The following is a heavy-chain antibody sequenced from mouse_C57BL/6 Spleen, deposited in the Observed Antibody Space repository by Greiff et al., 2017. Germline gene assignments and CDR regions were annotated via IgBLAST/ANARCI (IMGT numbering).Heavy chain of an antibody. CDR2: INPNYGTT. D-gene: IGHD1-1*01. CDR3: APSYGSSYTWFAY. CDR1: GYSFTDYN. Sequence: VQLQQSGPELVKPGASVKISCKASGYSFTDYNMNWVKQSNGKSLEWIGVINPNYGTTSYNPKFKGKATLTVDQSSSTAYMQLNSLTSEDSAVXYCAPSYGSSYTWFAYWGQGTLVTVSA. J-gene: IGHJ3*01. V-gene: IGHV1-39*01.